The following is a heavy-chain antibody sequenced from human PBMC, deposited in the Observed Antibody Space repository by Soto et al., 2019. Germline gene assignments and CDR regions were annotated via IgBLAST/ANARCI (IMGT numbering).Heavy chain of an antibody. V-gene: IGHV3-30-3*01. CDR2: ISYDGSNK. Sequence: QVQLVESGGGVVQPGRSLRLSCAASGFTFSSYAMHWVRQAPGKGLEWVAVISYDGSNKYYADSVKGRFTISRDNSKNTLYLQMNSRRAEDTAVYYCARDRLPYDYVWGSYHGGGQGTLVTVSS. J-gene: IGHJ4*02. D-gene: IGHD3-16*02. CDR1: GFTFSSYA. CDR3: ARDRLPYDYVWGSYHG.